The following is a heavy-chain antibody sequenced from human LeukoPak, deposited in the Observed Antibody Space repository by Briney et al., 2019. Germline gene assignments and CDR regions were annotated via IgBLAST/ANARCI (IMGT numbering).Heavy chain of an antibody. CDR3: ARGGDGYNYDY. V-gene: IGHV4-34*01. CDR1: GGSFSGYY. J-gene: IGHJ4*02. D-gene: IGHD5-12*01. Sequence: SETLSLTCAVYGGSFSGYYWSWIRQPPGKGLEWIGEINHSGSTNYNPSLKGRVTISVDTSKNRFSLKLSSVTAADTAVYYCARGGDGYNYDYWGQGTLVTVSS. CDR2: INHSGST.